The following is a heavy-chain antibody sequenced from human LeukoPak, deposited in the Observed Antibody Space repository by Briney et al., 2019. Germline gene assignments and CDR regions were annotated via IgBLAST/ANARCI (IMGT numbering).Heavy chain of an antibody. V-gene: IGHV3-21*01. J-gene: IGHJ5*02. D-gene: IGHD2-2*01. CDR2: ISSSNSFI. CDR1: RFIFSSYH. Sequence: GGSLRLSCAASRFIFSSYHMHWVRQPPGKGLEWVSSISSSNSFIYYADSMKGRFTISRDNAKNSLYLQMNSLRAEDTAVYYCARRLTQYDCFDPWGQGILVTVSS. CDR3: ARRLTQYDCFDP.